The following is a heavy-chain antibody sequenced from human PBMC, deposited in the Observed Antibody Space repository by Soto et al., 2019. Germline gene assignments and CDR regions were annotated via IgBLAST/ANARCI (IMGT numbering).Heavy chain of an antibody. CDR1: GGSVSNSSHY. CDR2: VYYTGST. Sequence: SETLSLTCPVSGGSVSNSSHYWTWIRQPPGKGLEWIGYVYYTGSTNYNPSLHSRVTISVDTSKNQFSLTLSSVTAADTAVYYCARGSRDFWSGYDVNWFDPWGQGTLVTVSS. V-gene: IGHV4-61*01. D-gene: IGHD3-3*01. J-gene: IGHJ5*02. CDR3: ARGSRDFWSGYDVNWFDP.